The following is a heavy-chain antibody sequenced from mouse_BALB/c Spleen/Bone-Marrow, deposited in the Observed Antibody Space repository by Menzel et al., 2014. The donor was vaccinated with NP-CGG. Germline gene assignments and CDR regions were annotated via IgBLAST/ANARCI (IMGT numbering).Heavy chain of an antibody. CDR3: ARGGGMDY. Sequence: LQESGPVLVKPGASVKMSCKASGYTFTSYYIHWVKQRPGQGLEWIGWIYPGDGSTKYNEKFKGKTTLTAVKSSSTAYMLLSSLTSEDSAIYFCARGGGMDYWGQGTSVTVSS. V-gene: IGHV1S56*01. J-gene: IGHJ4*01. CDR1: GYTFTSYY. CDR2: IYPGDGST.